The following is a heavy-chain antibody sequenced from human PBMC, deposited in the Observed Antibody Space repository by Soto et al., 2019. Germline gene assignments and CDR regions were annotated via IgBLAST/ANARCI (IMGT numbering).Heavy chain of an antibody. J-gene: IGHJ6*02. D-gene: IGHD2-15*01. V-gene: IGHV5-51*01. CDR2: IYPGDSDT. CDR3: XRISRVPAKGRNSGMDV. CDR1: GYTFTDYW. Sequence: GESLKISCKCSGYTFTDYWIVRVRQMPGKGLEWMGMIYPGDSDTRYSPSFQGQSTISADKSMTTAYLQWNSLKASDTAMYYCXRISRVPAKGRNSGMDVWGQGTTVTVSS.